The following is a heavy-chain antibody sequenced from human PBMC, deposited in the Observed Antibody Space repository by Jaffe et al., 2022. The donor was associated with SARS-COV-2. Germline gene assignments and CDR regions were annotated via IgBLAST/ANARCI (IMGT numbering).Heavy chain of an antibody. Sequence: EVQLLESGGGLVQPGGSLRLSCAASGFTFSSYAMSWVRQAPGKGLEWVSAISGSGGSTYYADSVKGRFTISRDNSKNTLYLQMNSLRAEDTAVYYCASDSSGYYSRAAFDYWGQGTLVTVSS. CDR2: ISGSGGST. CDR1: GFTFSSYA. V-gene: IGHV3-23*01. J-gene: IGHJ4*02. D-gene: IGHD3-22*01. CDR3: ASDSSGYYSRAAFDY.